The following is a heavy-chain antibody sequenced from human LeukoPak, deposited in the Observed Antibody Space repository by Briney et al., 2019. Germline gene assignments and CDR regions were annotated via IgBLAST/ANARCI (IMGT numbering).Heavy chain of an antibody. CDR1: GYSFTNYW. CDR3: ARTRSFTRVRAPDAFDI. D-gene: IGHD3-10*01. V-gene: IGHV5-51*01. J-gene: IGHJ3*02. Sequence: GESLKISCQGSGYSFTNYWIGWVRQMPGKGLEWMGIIYPGDSDTRYSPSFQGQVTISADKSISTAYLQWSSLKASDTAIYYCARTRSFTRVRAPDAFDIWGQGTMVTVSS. CDR2: IYPGDSDT.